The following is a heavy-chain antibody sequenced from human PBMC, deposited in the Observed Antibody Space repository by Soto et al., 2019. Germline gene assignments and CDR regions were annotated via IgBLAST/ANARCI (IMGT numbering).Heavy chain of an antibody. V-gene: IGHV4-59*01. CDR2: IYYSGSN. CDR3: AGLRKYGVYYDYYYGMDV. D-gene: IGHD2-8*01. J-gene: IGHJ6*02. Sequence: SETLSLTCTVSAGSISSYYWSWIRQPPGKGLEWIGYIYYSGSNNYNPSRKSRVTISVDTSKNQFSLKLSSVTAADTAVYYCAGLRKYGVYYDYYYGMDVWGQGTTVTVSS. CDR1: AGSISSYY.